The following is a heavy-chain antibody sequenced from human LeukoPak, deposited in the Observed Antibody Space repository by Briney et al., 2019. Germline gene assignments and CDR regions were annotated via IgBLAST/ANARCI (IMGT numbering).Heavy chain of an antibody. D-gene: IGHD2-21*02. Sequence: ASVKVSCKASGYTFTGYYMHWVRQAPGQGLEWMGWINPNSGGTNYAQKFQGRVTMTRDTSTSTAYMELSRLRSDDTAVYYCARDGAYCGGDCYSTYYYYMDVWGKGTTVTVSS. CDR2: INPNSGGT. J-gene: IGHJ6*03. CDR1: GYTFTGYY. CDR3: ARDGAYCGGDCYSTYYYYMDV. V-gene: IGHV1-2*02.